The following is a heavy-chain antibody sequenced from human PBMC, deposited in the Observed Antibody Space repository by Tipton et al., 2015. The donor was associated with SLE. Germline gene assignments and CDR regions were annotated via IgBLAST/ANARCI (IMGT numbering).Heavy chain of an antibody. CDR2: ISAYNGNT. D-gene: IGHD3-3*01. CDR1: GYTFTTYG. Sequence: QLVQSGAEVKKPGASVKVSCKASGYTFTTYGIGWVRQAPGQGLEWVGWISAYNGNTNYAQKLQGRVTMTTDTSTSTAYMELRSLRSDDTAVYYCARDYYDFWSGYSNWFDPWGQGTLVTVSS. CDR3: ARDYYDFWSGYSNWFDP. V-gene: IGHV1-18*01. J-gene: IGHJ5*02.